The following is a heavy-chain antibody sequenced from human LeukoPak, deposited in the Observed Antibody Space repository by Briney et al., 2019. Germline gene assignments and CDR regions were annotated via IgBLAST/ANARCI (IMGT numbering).Heavy chain of an antibody. V-gene: IGHV4-34*01. Sequence: SETLSLTCAVYGGSFSGYYWSWIRQPPGKGLEWIGEINHSGSTNYNPSLKSRVTISVDTSKNQFSLKLSSVTAADTAVYYCARGGTATERVGESGGMDVWGKGTTVTVSS. J-gene: IGHJ6*04. CDR3: ARGGTATERVGESGGMDV. D-gene: IGHD3-10*01. CDR1: GGSFSGYY. CDR2: INHSGST.